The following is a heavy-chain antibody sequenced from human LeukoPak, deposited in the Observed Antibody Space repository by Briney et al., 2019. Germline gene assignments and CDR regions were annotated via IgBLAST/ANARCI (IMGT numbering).Heavy chain of an antibody. D-gene: IGHD3-3*01. CDR3: ARDRPGQQTYYDFWSGYYKYYYYGMDV. CDR1: GFTFSSYA. Sequence: GGSLRLSCAASGFTFSSYAMHWVRQAPGKGLEWVAVISYDGSNKYYADSVKGRFTISRDNSKNTLYLQVNSLRAEDTAVYYCARDRPGQQTYYDFWSGYYKYYYYGMDVWGQGTTVTVSS. J-gene: IGHJ6*02. V-gene: IGHV3-30-3*01. CDR2: ISYDGSNK.